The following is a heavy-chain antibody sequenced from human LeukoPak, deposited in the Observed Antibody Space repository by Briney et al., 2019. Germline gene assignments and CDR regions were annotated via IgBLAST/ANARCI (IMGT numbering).Heavy chain of an antibody. D-gene: IGHD3-22*01. V-gene: IGHV1-2*06. J-gene: IGHJ4*02. CDR1: GYTFTGYY. Sequence: ASVNVSCKASGYTFTGYYMHWVRQAPGQGLEWMGRINPNSGGTNYAQKFQGRVTMTRDTSISTAYMELSRLRSDDTAVYYCARDLGYDSSGYYPDYWGQGTLVTVSS. CDR2: INPNSGGT. CDR3: ARDLGYDSSGYYPDY.